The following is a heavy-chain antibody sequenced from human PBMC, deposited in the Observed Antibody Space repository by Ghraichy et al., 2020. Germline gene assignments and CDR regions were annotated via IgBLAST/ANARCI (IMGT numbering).Heavy chain of an antibody. D-gene: IGHD6-6*01. J-gene: IGHJ6*02. CDR2: INAGNGNT. V-gene: IGHV1-3*01. Sequence: ASVKVSCKASGYTFTSYAMHWVRQAPGQRLEWMGWINAGNGNTKYSQKFQGRVTITRDTSASTAYMELSSLRSEDTAVYYCARGGLIAARPGTYGMDVWGQGTTVTVSS. CDR3: ARGGLIAARPGTYGMDV. CDR1: GYTFTSYA.